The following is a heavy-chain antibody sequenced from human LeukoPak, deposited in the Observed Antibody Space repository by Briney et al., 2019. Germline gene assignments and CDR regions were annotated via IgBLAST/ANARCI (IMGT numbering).Heavy chain of an antibody. Sequence: GGSLRLSCAASGFTFSSYGMSWVRQAPGKGLEWVSAISGSGGSTYYADSVKGRFTISRDNSKNTLYLQMNSLRAEDTAVYYCAKDLSPLRVVVTPYYMDVWGKGTTVTISS. V-gene: IGHV3-23*01. CDR1: GFTFSSYG. J-gene: IGHJ6*03. D-gene: IGHD2-21*02. CDR3: AKDLSPLRVVVTPYYMDV. CDR2: ISGSGGST.